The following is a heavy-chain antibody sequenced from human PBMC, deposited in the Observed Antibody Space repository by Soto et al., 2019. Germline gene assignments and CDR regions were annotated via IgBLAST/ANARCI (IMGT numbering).Heavy chain of an antibody. CDR3: AKERGYGANTYYFDH. V-gene: IGHV3-23*01. CDR2: ISGSDGGT. D-gene: IGHD4-17*01. J-gene: IGHJ4*02. CDR1: GFSLTSYA. Sequence: EVQLLESGGGFVQPGGSLRLSCAVSGFSLTSYALTWVRQPPGKGLEWVSSISGSDGGTYYADSVKGRFTLSRDNSKNRLYLQLNSLRAEDTAIYFCAKERGYGANTYYFDHWGQGTLVTVSS.